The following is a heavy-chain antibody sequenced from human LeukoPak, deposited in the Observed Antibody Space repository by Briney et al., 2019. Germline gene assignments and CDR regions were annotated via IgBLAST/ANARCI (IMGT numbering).Heavy chain of an antibody. CDR3: AGDGSRNGWFDP. V-gene: IGHV4-59*01. J-gene: IGHJ5*02. D-gene: IGHD1-26*01. CDR2: IYYCGSS. Sequence: SETLSLTCTVSGVSISSYYWSRIRQPPGEGLEWIGYIYYCGSSNYNHPLKSRVTISVDTSKNQFSLKLSSVTAADTAVYYCAGDGSRNGWFDPWGQGTLVTVSS. CDR1: GVSISSYY.